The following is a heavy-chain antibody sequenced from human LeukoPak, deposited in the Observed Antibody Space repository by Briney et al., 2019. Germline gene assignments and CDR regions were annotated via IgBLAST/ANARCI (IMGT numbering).Heavy chain of an antibody. CDR3: ARYFQAPDWYFDL. CDR1: GGSFSGYY. D-gene: IGHD3-9*01. V-gene: IGHV4-34*01. CDR2: INHSGST. Sequence: SETLSLTCAVYGGSFSGYYWSWIHQPPGKGLEWIGEINHSGSTNYNPSLKSRVTISVDTSKNQFSLKLSSVTAADTAVYYCARYFQAPDWYFDLWGRGTLVTVSS. J-gene: IGHJ2*01.